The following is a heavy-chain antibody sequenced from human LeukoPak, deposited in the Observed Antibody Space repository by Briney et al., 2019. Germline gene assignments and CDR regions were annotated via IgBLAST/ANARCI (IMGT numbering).Heavy chain of an antibody. Sequence: SATLSLTCTVSGGSVSSAYYYWTWIRRPPGKGLAWIGYIYYSASTKYNPSLKSRVTISVDTSKNQFSLKLNSVTAADTAVYFCVRGVYGSGSHYFDYWDQGTLVTVSS. D-gene: IGHD3-10*01. CDR1: GGSVSSAYYY. J-gene: IGHJ4*02. CDR3: VRGVYGSGSHYFDY. CDR2: IYYSAST. V-gene: IGHV4-61*01.